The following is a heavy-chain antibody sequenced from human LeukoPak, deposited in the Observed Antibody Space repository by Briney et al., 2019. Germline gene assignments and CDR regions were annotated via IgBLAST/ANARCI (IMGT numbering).Heavy chain of an antibody. Sequence: ASVKVSCKASGGTFSSYAIIWVRQAPGQGLEWMGRIIPILGIANYAQKFQGRVTITADKSTSTAYMELSSLRSEDTAVYYCAREQQLVRDGYYYYGMDVWGQGTTVTVSS. V-gene: IGHV1-69*04. D-gene: IGHD6-13*01. J-gene: IGHJ6*02. CDR2: IIPILGIA. CDR3: AREQQLVRDGYYYYGMDV. CDR1: GGTFSSYA.